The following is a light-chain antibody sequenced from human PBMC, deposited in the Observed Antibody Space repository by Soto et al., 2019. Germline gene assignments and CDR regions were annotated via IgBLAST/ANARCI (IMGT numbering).Light chain of an antibody. J-gene: IGKJ2*03. V-gene: IGKV2-28*01. CDR3: MHGLEIPS. Sequence: DIVMTQSPLSLSVTPGEPASISCRSSKNLLHSNGHHYLDWYLQKPGQSTQLLIYLASNRASGVPDRFGGSGSGADFTLRISRVEAEDVGVYFCMHGLEIPSFGQGTKLEI. CDR1: KNLLHSNGHHY. CDR2: LAS.